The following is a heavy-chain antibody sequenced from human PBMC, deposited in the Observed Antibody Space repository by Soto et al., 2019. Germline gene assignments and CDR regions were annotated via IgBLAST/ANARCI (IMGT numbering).Heavy chain of an antibody. D-gene: IGHD1-26*01. V-gene: IGHV4-30-2*01. CDR3: ARNDGSYSAFAY. CDR2: IYPSVST. CDR1: GGSISSGGYS. Sequence: SETLSLTCAVSGGSISSGGYSCSWIRQPPGKGLEWIGYIYPSVSTYYNPSLKSRVTISVDRSKSQFSLKLSSVTAADTAVYYCARNDGSYSAFAYWGQGTLVTVSS. J-gene: IGHJ4*02.